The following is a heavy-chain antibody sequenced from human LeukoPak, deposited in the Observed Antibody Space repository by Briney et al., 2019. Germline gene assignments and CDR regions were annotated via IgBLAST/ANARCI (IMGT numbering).Heavy chain of an antibody. J-gene: IGHJ4*02. CDR2: IYPGDSET. CDR3: ARLSTRLLDH. V-gene: IGHV5-51*01. Sequence: GESLKISCKGSGNTFTNYWIGWVRQLPGIGLEWMGIIYPGDSETRYSPSFQGQVTMSVDKSSSTAYLQWATLKASDTAIYFCARLSTRLLDHWGQGTRVTVSS. D-gene: IGHD3-3*01. CDR1: GNTFTNYW.